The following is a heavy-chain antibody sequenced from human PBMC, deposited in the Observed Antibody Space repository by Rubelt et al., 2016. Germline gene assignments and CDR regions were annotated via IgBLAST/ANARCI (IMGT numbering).Heavy chain of an antibody. D-gene: IGHD2-2*01. CDR3: ARGYCSSANCLFNWFDP. J-gene: IGHJ5*02. V-gene: IGHV1-18*01. CDR1: GYTFTTYG. Sequence: QVQLVQSGAAVKKPGASVKVSCKASGYTFTTYGISWVRQAPGQGLEWMGWIRTYNGNTDYAQKLQGGVTMTTDTSTSTAYMELRSLRSDDTAMYFCARGYCSSANCLFNWFDPWGQGTLVTVSS. CDR2: IRTYNGNT.